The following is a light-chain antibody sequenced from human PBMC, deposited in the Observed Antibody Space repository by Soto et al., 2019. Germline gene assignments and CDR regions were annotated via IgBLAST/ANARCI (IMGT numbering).Light chain of an antibody. CDR2: AXX. CDR1: QSISSC. J-gene: IGKJ1*01. Sequence: DIQMTQSPSSLSASVGDRVTITCRASQSISSCLSWYRQRPGKXXKXXXXAXXXXXXGVPSRFSGSGSGTDFTLTISSLQPEDFATYYCQQSYSTPRTFGQGTKVDIK. CDR3: QQSYSTPRT. V-gene: IGKV1-39*01.